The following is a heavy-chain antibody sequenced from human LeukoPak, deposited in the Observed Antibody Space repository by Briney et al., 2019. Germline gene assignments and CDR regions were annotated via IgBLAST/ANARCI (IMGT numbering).Heavy chain of an antibody. Sequence: PGGSLRLSCAASGFTFSDYSMNWVRQAPGKGLEWVSQISSSGSTMYYADSVEGRFTISRDNAKNSLYLQMNSLRDEDTAVYYCASGYSRGGDYWGQGTLVTVSS. V-gene: IGHV3-48*02. J-gene: IGHJ4*02. D-gene: IGHD2-21*01. CDR3: ASGYSRGGDY. CDR1: GFTFSDYS. CDR2: ISSSGSTM.